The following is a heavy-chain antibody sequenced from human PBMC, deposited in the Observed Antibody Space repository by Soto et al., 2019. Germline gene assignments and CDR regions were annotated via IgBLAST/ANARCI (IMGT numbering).Heavy chain of an antibody. J-gene: IGHJ6*02. Sequence: GGSLRLSCAASGFTFDDYGMSWVRQAPGKGLEWVSGINWNGGSAGYADSVKGRFTISRDNAKNSLYLQMNSLRAEDTALYYCARVGYSSSWYEALYYYGMDVWGQGTTVTVSS. V-gene: IGHV3-20*04. CDR1: GFTFDDYG. D-gene: IGHD6-13*01. CDR3: ARVGYSSSWYEALYYYGMDV. CDR2: INWNGGSA.